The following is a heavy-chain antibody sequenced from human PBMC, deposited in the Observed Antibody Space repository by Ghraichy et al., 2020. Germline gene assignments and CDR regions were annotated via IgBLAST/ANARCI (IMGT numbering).Heavy chain of an antibody. V-gene: IGHV3-30*18. CDR3: AKEAVEYASSSFDY. CDR1: GFIFSHYG. D-gene: IGHD6-6*01. CDR2: TAHDGNVE. Sequence: GESLNISCAASGFIFSHYGMQWVRQAPGKGLEWVAVTAHDGNVEHYAESVKGRFTISRDNSESTLYLQMNSLRIEDTAVYYCAKEAVEYASSSFDYWGRGTRVTVSS. J-gene: IGHJ4*02.